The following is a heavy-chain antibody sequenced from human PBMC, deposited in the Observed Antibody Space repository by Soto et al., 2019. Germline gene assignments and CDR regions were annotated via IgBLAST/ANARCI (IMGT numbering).Heavy chain of an antibody. J-gene: IGHJ3*02. CDR1: GVTFSSYA. V-gene: IGHV1-69*13. CDR3: ARDQRPPHYGSWARGDAFDI. CDR2: IIPIFGTA. Sequence: SVKVSCKASGVTFSSYAISWVRQAPGQGLEWMGGIIPIFGTANYAQKFQGRVTITADESTSIAYMELSSLRSEDTAVYYCARDQRPPHYGSWARGDAFDIWGQGTMVTVSS. D-gene: IGHD3-10*01.